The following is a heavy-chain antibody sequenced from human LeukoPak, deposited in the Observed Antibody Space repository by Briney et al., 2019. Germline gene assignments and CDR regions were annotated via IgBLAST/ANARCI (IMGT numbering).Heavy chain of an antibody. V-gene: IGHV4-59*11. D-gene: IGHD4-23*01. J-gene: IGHJ4*02. Sequence: SETLSLTCTVSGGSISSHYWAWLRQPPGKGLEWIGWMFFTGDTNYNPSLNSRVTISVDHSKNQFSLKLTSVTAADTAVYYCAKEGNDYGANSIDYWGQGTLVTVSS. CDR2: MFFTGDT. CDR3: AKEGNDYGANSIDY. CDR1: GGSISSHY.